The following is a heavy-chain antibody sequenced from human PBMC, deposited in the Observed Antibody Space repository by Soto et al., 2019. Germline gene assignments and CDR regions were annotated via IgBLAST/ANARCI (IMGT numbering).Heavy chain of an antibody. CDR1: GGSISSYY. Sequence: QVQLQESGPGLVKPSETLSLTCTVSGGSISSYYWSWIRQPPGKGLEWIGYIYYSGSTNYNPSLKSRVTISVDTSKNQFSLKLSSVTAADTAVYYCARTYGDYDSVYWYFDLWGRGTLVTVSS. CDR2: IYYSGST. CDR3: ARTYGDYDSVYWYFDL. V-gene: IGHV4-59*01. D-gene: IGHD4-17*01. J-gene: IGHJ2*01.